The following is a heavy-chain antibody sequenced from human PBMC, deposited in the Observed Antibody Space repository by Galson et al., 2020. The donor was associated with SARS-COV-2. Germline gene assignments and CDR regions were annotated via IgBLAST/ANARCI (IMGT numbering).Heavy chain of an antibody. CDR2: IWYDGINK. D-gene: IGHD1-20*01. CDR3: ARARGYNWNNVGFDP. CDR1: GFTFSSYA. V-gene: IGHV3-33*01. J-gene: IGHJ5*02. Sequence: GGSLRLSCAASGFTFSSYAMHWVRHAPGKGLEWVAVIWYDGINKYYGDSVKGRFTISRDNSKNSLFLQMNSLRAEDTALYFCARARGYNWNNVGFDPWGQGTLVTVSS.